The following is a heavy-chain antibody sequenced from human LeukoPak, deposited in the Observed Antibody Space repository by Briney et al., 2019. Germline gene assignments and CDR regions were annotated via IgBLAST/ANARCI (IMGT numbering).Heavy chain of an antibody. CDR1: GFTFDGYA. CDR3: VKGATSSWYDWFDP. V-gene: IGHV3-9*01. CDR2: ISWNSGNI. Sequence: GGSLRLSCAASGFTFDGYAMHWVRQAPGRGLEWVSGISWNSGNIVYADSAKGRFTISRDNAKNSLYLQMNSLRPEDTAFYYCVKGATSSWYDWFDPWGQGTLVTVSS. J-gene: IGHJ5*02. D-gene: IGHD6-13*01.